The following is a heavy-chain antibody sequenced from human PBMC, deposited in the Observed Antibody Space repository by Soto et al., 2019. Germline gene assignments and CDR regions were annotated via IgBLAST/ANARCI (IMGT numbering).Heavy chain of an antibody. D-gene: IGHD6-19*01. CDR1: GGSISSYY. J-gene: IGHJ4*02. Sequence: NPSETLSLTCTVSGGSISSYYWSWIRQPPGKGLEWIGYIYYSGSTNYNPSLKSRVTISVDTSKNQFSLKLSSVTAADTAVYYCARLGGWDDYWGQGTLVTVSS. CDR2: IYYSGST. CDR3: ARLGGWDDY. V-gene: IGHV4-59*08.